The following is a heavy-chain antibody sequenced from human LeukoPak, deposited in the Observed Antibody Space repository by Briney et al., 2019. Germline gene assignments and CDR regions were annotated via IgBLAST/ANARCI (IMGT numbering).Heavy chain of an antibody. V-gene: IGHV1-18*01. D-gene: IGHD4-17*01. CDR2: ISAYNGNT. CDR3: ASLATVTHAFDI. CDR1: RYTFTSYG. Sequence: ASVKVSCNASRYTFTSYGISWGRQAPGHGLKWMRWISAYNGNTNYAQTQQGRVTMTTAPSTSPAYMELRSLRSDDTAVHQYASLATVTHAFDIWGQGTMVTVSS. J-gene: IGHJ3*02.